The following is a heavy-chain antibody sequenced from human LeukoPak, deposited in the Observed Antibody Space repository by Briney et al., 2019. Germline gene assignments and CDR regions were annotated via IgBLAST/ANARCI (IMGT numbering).Heavy chain of an antibody. Sequence: PGGSLRLSCAASGFTFSSYGMHWVRQAPGKGLEWVAVIPYDGSNRYYADSVKGRFTISRDNSKNTLYLQMNSLRAEDTAVYYCAKDFGSYGYFVVDYWGQGTLVTVSS. V-gene: IGHV3-30*18. J-gene: IGHJ4*02. CDR1: GFTFSSYG. CDR2: IPYDGSNR. D-gene: IGHD5-18*01. CDR3: AKDFGSYGYFVVDY.